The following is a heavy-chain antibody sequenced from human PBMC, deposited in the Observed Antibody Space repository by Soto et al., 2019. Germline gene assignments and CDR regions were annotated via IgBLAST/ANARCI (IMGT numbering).Heavy chain of an antibody. V-gene: IGHV1-8*01. J-gene: IGHJ4*02. Sequence: VASVKVSCKASGYTFTSYDINWVRQATGQGLEWMGWMNPNSGNTGYAQKFQGRVTMTRNTSISTAYMELSSLRSEDTAVYSCARLGEPYDYLWGSYRPRPLDYWGQGTLVTVSS. CDR3: ARLGEPYDYLWGSYRPRPLDY. D-gene: IGHD3-16*02. CDR2: MNPNSGNT. CDR1: GYTFTSYD.